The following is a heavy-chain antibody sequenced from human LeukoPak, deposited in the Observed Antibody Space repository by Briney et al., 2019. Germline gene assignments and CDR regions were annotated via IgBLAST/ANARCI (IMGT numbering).Heavy chain of an antibody. CDR1: GFTFSSYS. J-gene: IGHJ6*02. CDR2: ISSSSSYI. CDR3: AREDIVVVPAAMTEEDYYYYDMDV. Sequence: PGGSLRLSCAASGFTFSSYSMNWVRQAPGKGLEWVSSISSSSSYIYYADSVKGRFTISRDNAKNSLYLQMNSLRAEDTAVYYCAREDIVVVPAAMTEEDYYYYDMDVWGQGTTVTVSS. D-gene: IGHD2-2*01. V-gene: IGHV3-21*01.